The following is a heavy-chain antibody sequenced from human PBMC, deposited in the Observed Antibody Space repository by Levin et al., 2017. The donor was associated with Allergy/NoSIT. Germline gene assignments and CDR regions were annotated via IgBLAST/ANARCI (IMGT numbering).Heavy chain of an antibody. Sequence: SQTLSLTCTVSGDTISSSDYYWGWIRQPPGKGLEYIGNVYYSGTTYYSPSLKSRLTISVDTSKNQFSLKLTSVTVADTAVYYCSSLRDSGGKLAFDYWGQGTLVTVSS. CDR3: SSLRDSGGKLAFDY. CDR2: VYYSGTT. CDR1: GDTISSSDYY. D-gene: IGHD4-23*01. J-gene: IGHJ4*02. V-gene: IGHV4-39*01.